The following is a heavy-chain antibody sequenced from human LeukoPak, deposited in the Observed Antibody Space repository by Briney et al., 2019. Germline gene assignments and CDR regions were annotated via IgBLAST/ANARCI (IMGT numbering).Heavy chain of an antibody. Sequence: SVKVSCKASGGTFSSYAISWVRQAPGQGLEWMGGIIPILGTANYAQKFQGRVTITADESTSTAYMELSSLRSEDTAVYYCATSQNETRYSSGWSYYFDYWGQGTLVTVSS. V-gene: IGHV1-69*13. CDR3: ATSQNETRYSSGWSYYFDY. CDR1: GGTFSSYA. D-gene: IGHD6-19*01. CDR2: IIPILGTA. J-gene: IGHJ4*02.